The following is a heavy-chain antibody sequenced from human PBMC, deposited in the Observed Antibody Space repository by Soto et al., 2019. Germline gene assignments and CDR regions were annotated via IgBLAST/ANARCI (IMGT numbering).Heavy chain of an antibody. D-gene: IGHD3-3*01. CDR3: AAGFWSGYSPPGFAP. CDR2: IIPIFGTA. J-gene: IGHJ5*02. V-gene: IGHV1-69*01. Sequence: QGLEWMGGIIPIFGTANYAQKFQGRVTITADESTSTAYMELSSLRSEDTAVYYCAAGFWSGYSPPGFAPWGQGSLVTVSS.